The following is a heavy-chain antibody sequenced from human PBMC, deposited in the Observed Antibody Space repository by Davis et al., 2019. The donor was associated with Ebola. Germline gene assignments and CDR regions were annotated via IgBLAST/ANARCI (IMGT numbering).Heavy chain of an antibody. Sequence: MPSETLSLTCAVSGVSISSSNWLSWVRQTPGKGLEWIGEIYHSGSTNYDPSLKSRVTISVDTSKNQFSLKLSSVTAADTAVYYCARHRELYWYFDLWGRGTLVTVSS. CDR1: GVSISSSNW. CDR2: IYHSGST. CDR3: ARHRELYWYFDL. D-gene: IGHD5-24*01. V-gene: IGHV4-4*02. J-gene: IGHJ2*01.